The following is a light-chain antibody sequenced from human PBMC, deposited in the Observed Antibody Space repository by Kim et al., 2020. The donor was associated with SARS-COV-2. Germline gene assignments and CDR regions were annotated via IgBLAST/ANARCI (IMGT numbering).Light chain of an antibody. CDR2: YDS. V-gene: IGLV3-21*04. Sequence: SYELTQPPSVSVAPGQTARVSCGGNSIGSKSVHWYQQKAGQAPVLVIYYDSDRPSGIPERFSGSNSGNTATLTISRVEAGDEADYYCQVWDSSSDHRVVF. CDR3: QVWDSSSDHRVV. CDR1: SIGSKS. J-gene: IGLJ2*01.